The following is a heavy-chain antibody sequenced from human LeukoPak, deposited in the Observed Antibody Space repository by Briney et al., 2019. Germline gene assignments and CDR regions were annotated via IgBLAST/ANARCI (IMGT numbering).Heavy chain of an antibody. CDR1: GESFSGYY. D-gene: IGHD3-10*01. J-gene: IGHJ5*02. CDR2: INHSGST. CDR3: ARHSLVSWVRGVIWSTSEKNWFDP. Sequence: PSETLSLTCAVYGESFSGYYWSWIRQPPGKGLEWIGEINHSGSTNYNPSLKSRVTISVDTSKNQFSLKLSSVTAADTAVYYCARHSLVSWVRGVIWSTSEKNWFDPWGQGTLVTVSS. V-gene: IGHV4-34*01.